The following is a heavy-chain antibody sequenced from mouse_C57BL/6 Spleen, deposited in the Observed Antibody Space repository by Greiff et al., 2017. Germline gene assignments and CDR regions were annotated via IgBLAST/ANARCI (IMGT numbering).Heavy chain of an antibody. CDR3: TNWEYYFDY. V-gene: IGHV6-3*01. Sequence: EVKVEESGGGLVQPGGSMKLSCVASGFTFSNYWMNWVRQSPEKGLEWVAQIRLKSDNYATHYAESVKGRFTISRDDSKSSVYLQMNNLRAEDTGIYYCTNWEYYFDYWGQGTTRTVSS. CDR1: GFTFSNYW. D-gene: IGHD4-1*01. CDR2: IRLKSDNYAT. J-gene: IGHJ2*01.